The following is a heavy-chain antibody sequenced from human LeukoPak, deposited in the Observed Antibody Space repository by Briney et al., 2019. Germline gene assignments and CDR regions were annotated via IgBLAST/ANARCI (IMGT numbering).Heavy chain of an antibody. Sequence: ASVKVSCKASGYTFTSYDINWVRQATGQGLEWIGWMNPNSGNTGYAQKFQGRVTMTRNTSISTAYMELSSLRSEDTAVYYCARGLPRRRPCGGDCYLYYFDYWGQGTLVTVSS. CDR1: GYTFTSYD. V-gene: IGHV1-8*01. CDR3: ARGLPRRRPCGGDCYLYYFDY. CDR2: MNPNSGNT. J-gene: IGHJ4*02. D-gene: IGHD2-21*02.